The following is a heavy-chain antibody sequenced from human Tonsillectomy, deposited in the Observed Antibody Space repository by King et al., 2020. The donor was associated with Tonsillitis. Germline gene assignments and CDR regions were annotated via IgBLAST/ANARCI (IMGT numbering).Heavy chain of an antibody. J-gene: IGHJ5*02. CDR2: IRSKAYGGTT. V-gene: IGHV3-49*03. Sequence: QLVQSGGGLVQPGRSLRLSCTASGFTFGDYAMSWFRQAPGKGLEWVGFIRSKAYGGTTEYAASVTGRFTISRDDSKSIAYLQMNSLKTEDTAVYYCTRGSYYDSLNWFDPWGQGTLVTVSS. CDR1: GFTFGDYA. D-gene: IGHD3-22*01. CDR3: TRGSYYDSLNWFDP.